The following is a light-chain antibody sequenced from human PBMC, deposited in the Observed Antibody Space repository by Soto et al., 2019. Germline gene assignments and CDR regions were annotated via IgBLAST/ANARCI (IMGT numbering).Light chain of an antibody. V-gene: IGLV1-44*01. Sequence: QSVLTQPPSASGTPGQRVTISCSGSSSNIGRNTVNWYQQLPGTAPKLLIYGNNQRPSGVPARISGSKSGTSASLAISGLQSEDEADHYCAAWDDSLNGHVVFGGGTKLTVL. J-gene: IGLJ2*01. CDR1: SSNIGRNT. CDR2: GNN. CDR3: AAWDDSLNGHVV.